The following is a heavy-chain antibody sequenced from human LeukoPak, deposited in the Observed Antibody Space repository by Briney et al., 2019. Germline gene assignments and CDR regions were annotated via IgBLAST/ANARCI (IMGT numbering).Heavy chain of an antibody. J-gene: IGHJ6*03. D-gene: IGHD3-9*01. CDR1: GYSLTSYW. V-gene: IGHV5-51*01. CDR2: LYPGGYDT. CDR3: ARLYYDILTGPKQITGNYYYYYMDV. Sequence: PGGSLKISCKGSGYSLTSYWIGWVRQMPGKGLDWMGILYPGGYDTRYSPSCQGQVTISADKSISTAYPQWSSVKASDTAMYYCARLYYDILTGPKQITGNYYYYYMDVWGKGTTVTVSS.